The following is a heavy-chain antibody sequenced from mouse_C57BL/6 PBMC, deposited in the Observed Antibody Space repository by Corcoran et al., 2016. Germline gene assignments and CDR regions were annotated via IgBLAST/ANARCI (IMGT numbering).Heavy chain of an antibody. Sequence: QIQLVQSGPELKKPGETVKISCKASGDTFTTYGMSWVKQAPGKGLKWMGWINTYSGVPTYADDFKGRFAFSLETSASTAYLQINNLKNEDTATYFCARRRYYAMDYWGQGTSVTVSS. CDR1: GDTFTTYG. CDR3: ARRRYYAMDY. CDR2: INTYSGVP. J-gene: IGHJ4*01. V-gene: IGHV9-3*01.